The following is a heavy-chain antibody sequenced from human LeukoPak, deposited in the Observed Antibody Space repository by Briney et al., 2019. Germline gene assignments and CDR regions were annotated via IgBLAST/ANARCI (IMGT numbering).Heavy chain of an antibody. Sequence: ASVKVSCKASGYTFTSYGISWVRQAPGRGLEWMGWISAYNGNTNYAQKLQGRVTMTTDTSTSTAYMELRSLRSEDTAVYYCARGSYCSGGSCYSSFDYWGQGTLVTVSS. D-gene: IGHD2-15*01. J-gene: IGHJ4*02. CDR2: ISAYNGNT. CDR1: GYTFTSYG. V-gene: IGHV1-18*01. CDR3: ARGSYCSGGSCYSSFDY.